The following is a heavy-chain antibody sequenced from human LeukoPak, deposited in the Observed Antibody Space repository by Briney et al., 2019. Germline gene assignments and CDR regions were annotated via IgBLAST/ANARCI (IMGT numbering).Heavy chain of an antibody. CDR2: IIPIFGPA. V-gene: IGHV1-69*06. CDR3: ATDPHSDFWTGYYWDS. D-gene: IGHD3/OR15-3a*01. Sequence: GASVKVSCKASGGTLNNYGISWLRQAPGQGLEWMGRIIPIFGPALYAPQFKGRVTITADTSTSTAYVEVTSLISEDTAVYFCATDPHSDFWTGYYWDSWGQGTLVTASS. J-gene: IGHJ4*02. CDR1: GGTLNNYG.